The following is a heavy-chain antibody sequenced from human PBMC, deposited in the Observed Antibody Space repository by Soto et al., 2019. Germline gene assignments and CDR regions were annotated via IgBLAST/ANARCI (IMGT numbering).Heavy chain of an antibody. Sequence: QVQLVQSGAEVKKPGASVKVSCKASGYTFTSYGISWVRQAPGQGLEWMGWISAYNGNTNYAQKLQGRVTMTTDTSTNTAYMELRSLRSDDTAVYYCARDHDSSGCSYYYYGMDVWGQGTTVTVSS. CDR3: ARDHDSSGCSYYYYGMDV. CDR1: GYTFTSYG. CDR2: ISAYNGNT. V-gene: IGHV1-18*01. D-gene: IGHD6-19*01. J-gene: IGHJ6*02.